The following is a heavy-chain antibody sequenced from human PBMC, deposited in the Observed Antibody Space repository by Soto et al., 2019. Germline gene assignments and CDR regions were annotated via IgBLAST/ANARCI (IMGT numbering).Heavy chain of an antibody. Sequence: QVQLVQSGAEVKKPGASVKVSCKASGYTFTSSDIHWVRQATGQGLEWMGWVNPLSGNTGYIQKFQGRVTMTRDTSISTAYMELSSLGSEDTAVYYCARGNARAWYDYWGQGTLVTVSS. CDR2: VNPLSGNT. D-gene: IGHD6-19*01. V-gene: IGHV1-8*01. J-gene: IGHJ4*02. CDR3: ARGNARAWYDY. CDR1: GYTFTSSD.